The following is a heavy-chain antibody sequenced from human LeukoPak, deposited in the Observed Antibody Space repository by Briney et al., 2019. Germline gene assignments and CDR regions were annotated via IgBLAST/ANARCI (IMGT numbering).Heavy chain of an antibody. V-gene: IGHV3-30*04. Sequence: HTGGSLRLSCAASGFTFSSYAMHWVRQAPGKGLEWVAVISYDGSNKYYADSVKGRFTISRDNSKNTLYLQMNSLRAEDTAVYYCARASGNPFIVVVVAATLDYWGQGTLVTVSS. CDR1: GFTFSSYA. CDR2: ISYDGSNK. CDR3: ARASGNPFIVVVVAATLDY. D-gene: IGHD2-15*01. J-gene: IGHJ4*02.